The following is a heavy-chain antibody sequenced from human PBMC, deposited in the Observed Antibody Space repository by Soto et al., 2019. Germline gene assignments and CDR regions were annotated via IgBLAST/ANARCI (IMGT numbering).Heavy chain of an antibody. D-gene: IGHD3-3*01. CDR1: GYPVTAYY. Sequence: QLHLVQSGAVVKKPGASVTVSCSASGYPVTAYYMHWVRQAPGRGLEWMGGINPATGAAKYTQTFQGRVTMTTDPSTRTVFMELSGLTSEATAVFYCARGGGVGVAGSAAFDMWGQGTLVTVSS. V-gene: IGHV1-2*02. J-gene: IGHJ3*02. CDR3: ARGGGVGVAGSAAFDM. CDR2: INPATGAA.